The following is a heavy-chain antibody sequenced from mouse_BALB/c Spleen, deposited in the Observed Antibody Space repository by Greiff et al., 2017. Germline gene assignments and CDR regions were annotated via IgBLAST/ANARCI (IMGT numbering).Heavy chain of an antibody. CDR2: ISSCGST. D-gene: IGHD2-3*01. Sequence: EVHLVESGGGLVKPGGSLKLSCAASGFTFSSYAMSWVRQTPDKRLEWVASISSCGSTYYPDSVKGRFTISRDNARNSLYLLMSSLRSEDTAMYYCARGDGYSWLAYWGQGTLVTVSA. V-gene: IGHV5-6-5*01. CDR1: GFTFSSYA. J-gene: IGHJ3*01. CDR3: ARGDGYSWLAY.